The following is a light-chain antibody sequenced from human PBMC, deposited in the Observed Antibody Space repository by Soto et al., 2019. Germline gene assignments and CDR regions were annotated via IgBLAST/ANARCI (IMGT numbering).Light chain of an antibody. CDR2: WAS. CDR3: QRYYGTPLT. CDR1: QSVLYSSNNKNY. V-gene: IGKV4-1*01. J-gene: IGKJ5*01. Sequence: DIVMTQSPDSLAVSLGERATINCKSSQSVLYSSNNKNYLAWYQQKPGQPPNLLIYWASTRESGVPDRFSGSGSGRDFTLTISSLQAEEVAVYYCQRYYGTPLTFGQGTRLEIK.